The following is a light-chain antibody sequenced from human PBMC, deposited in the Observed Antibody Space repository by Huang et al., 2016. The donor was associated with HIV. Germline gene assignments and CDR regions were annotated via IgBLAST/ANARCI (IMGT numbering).Light chain of an antibody. V-gene: IGKV3-15*01. J-gene: IGKJ2*01. CDR3: QQYHNWPYT. CDR2: GAS. CDR1: QSVATN. Sequence: EIIMTQSPATLSLSPGEGASLSCRAKQSVATNLAWYLHRPGQRPRILIFGASTRASGRPGRFSGSGSGTQFTLTVSGLQSEDFAVYYCQQYHNWPYTFGQGTKLEI.